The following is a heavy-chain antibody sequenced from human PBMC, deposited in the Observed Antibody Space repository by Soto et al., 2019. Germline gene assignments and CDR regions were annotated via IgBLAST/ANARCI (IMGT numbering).Heavy chain of an antibody. D-gene: IGHD1-26*01. CDR1: GFTFNTYA. CDR2: ITPDGTEQ. CDR3: AKRGILGAQGMAYFDL. J-gene: IGHJ2*01. Sequence: VQLLESGGGLVQPGGSLRLSCAASGFTFNTYAMHWVRQAPGKGLEWVAVITPDGTEQYYADSVKGRFTISRDNSKNTLYLQMNSLGLEDMSIYHCAKRGILGAQGMAYFDLWGRGTLVTVSS. V-gene: IGHV3-30*18.